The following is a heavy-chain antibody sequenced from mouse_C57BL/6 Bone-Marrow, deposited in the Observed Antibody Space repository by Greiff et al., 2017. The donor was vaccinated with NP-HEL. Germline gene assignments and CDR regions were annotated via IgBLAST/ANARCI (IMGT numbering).Heavy chain of an antibody. Sequence: QVQLKESGAELVRPGASVTLSCKASGYTFTDYEMHWVKQTPVHGLEWIGAIDPETGGTAYNQKFKGKAILTADKSSSTTYMELRSLTSEDSAVYYCTRWTYYYDSSYYFDCWGQGATLTVSS. V-gene: IGHV1-15*01. D-gene: IGHD1-1*01. CDR3: TRWTYYYDSSYYFDC. CDR2: IDPETGGT. CDR1: GYTFTDYE. J-gene: IGHJ2*01.